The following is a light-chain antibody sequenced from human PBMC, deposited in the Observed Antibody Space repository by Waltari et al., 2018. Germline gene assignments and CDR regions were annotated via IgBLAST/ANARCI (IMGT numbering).Light chain of an antibody. Sequence: QSALTQPASVSGSPGQSITISCTGTSSDVGGYSLVSWSQQHPGKAPPVIILEVTNRPSGVSNRFSGPKSGNTASLTTSGLQADDEADYYCCSYAGGDTLIFGGGTKLTVL. V-gene: IGLV2-23*02. J-gene: IGLJ2*01. CDR2: EVT. CDR1: SSDVGGYSL. CDR3: CSYAGGDTLI.